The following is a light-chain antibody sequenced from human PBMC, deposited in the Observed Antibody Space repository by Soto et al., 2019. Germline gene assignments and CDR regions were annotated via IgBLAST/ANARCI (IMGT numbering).Light chain of an antibody. J-gene: IGKJ1*01. V-gene: IGKV3-20*01. Sequence: DIVLTQSPGPLSLSPGERATLSCRASQSVSNNYLAWYQQKPGQAPWLLIYGASNRATGIPDRFSGSGSGTDFTLTISRLEPEDFAVYYCQQYGSSGTLGQGTKVDIK. CDR2: GAS. CDR3: QQYGSSGT. CDR1: QSVSNNY.